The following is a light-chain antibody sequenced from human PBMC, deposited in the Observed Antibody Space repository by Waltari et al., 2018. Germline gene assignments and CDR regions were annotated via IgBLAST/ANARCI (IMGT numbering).Light chain of an antibody. CDR2: DVS. Sequence: QSALTQPRSVSGSPGQSVTISCAGTRNDFGAYNYFSWYQHHPGKAPKFIIFDVSKRPSGIPDRFSGSKSGKMASLTISGLQADDEADYYCCSYAGSFTWVFGGGTKLTVL. CDR1: RNDFGAYNY. V-gene: IGLV2-11*01. CDR3: CSYAGSFTWV. J-gene: IGLJ2*01.